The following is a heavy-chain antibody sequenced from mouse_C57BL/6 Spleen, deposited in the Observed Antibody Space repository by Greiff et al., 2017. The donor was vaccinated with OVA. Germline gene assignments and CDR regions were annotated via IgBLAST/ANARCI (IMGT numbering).Heavy chain of an antibody. CDR3: AREGEPYFDY. Sequence: VQLQQSGPELVKPGASVKISCKASGYAFSSSWMNWVKQRPGKGLEWIGRIYPGDGDTNYNGKFKGKATLTADKSSSTAYMQLSSLTSEDSAVYFCAREGEPYFDYWGQGTTLTVSS. V-gene: IGHV1-82*01. CDR1: GYAFSSSW. J-gene: IGHJ2*01. CDR2: IYPGDGDT.